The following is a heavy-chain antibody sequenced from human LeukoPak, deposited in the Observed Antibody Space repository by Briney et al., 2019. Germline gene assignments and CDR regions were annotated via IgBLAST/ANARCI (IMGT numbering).Heavy chain of an antibody. J-gene: IGHJ4*02. D-gene: IGHD6-19*01. V-gene: IGHV3-23*01. CDR1: GFTFSSYS. CDR2: ISDSGGST. CDR3: AKLGSGWYSLTSFDY. Sequence: GGSLRLSCAASGFTFSSYSMNWVRQAPGKGLEWVACISDSGGSTYYADSVKGRFTISRDNSKNTLYLQMNSLRAEDTAVYYCAKLGSGWYSLTSFDYWGQGTLVTVSS.